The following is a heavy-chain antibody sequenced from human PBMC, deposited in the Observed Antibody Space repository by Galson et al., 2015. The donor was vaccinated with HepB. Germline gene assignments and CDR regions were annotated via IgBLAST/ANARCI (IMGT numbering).Heavy chain of an antibody. Sequence: FPPYWIGWARQLPAKGPAWMGPISPGDSDTRYSPSFQGQVTISADKSISTAYLQWNSLKASDTAMYYCARSMERGYSYGLEYWGRGTLVTVSS. CDR3: ARSMERGYSYGLEY. CDR2: ISPGDSDT. V-gene: IGHV5-51*01. J-gene: IGHJ4*02. CDR1: FPPYW. D-gene: IGHD5-18*01.